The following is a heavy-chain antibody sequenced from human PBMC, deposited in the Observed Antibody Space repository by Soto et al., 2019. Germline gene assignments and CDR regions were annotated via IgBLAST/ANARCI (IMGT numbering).Heavy chain of an antibody. Sequence: GGSLRLSCAASGFTFSSYWMHWVRQAPGKGLVWVSRINSDGSSTSYADSVKGRFTISRDNAKNTLYLQMNSLRAEDTAVYYCARSYFDYGDYSSTNFDYWGQGTLVTAPQ. V-gene: IGHV3-74*01. CDR1: GFTFSSYW. J-gene: IGHJ4*02. CDR2: INSDGSST. D-gene: IGHD4-17*01. CDR3: ARSYFDYGDYSSTNFDY.